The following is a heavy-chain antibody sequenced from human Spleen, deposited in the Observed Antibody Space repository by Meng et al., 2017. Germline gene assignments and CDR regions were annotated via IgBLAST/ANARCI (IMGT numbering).Heavy chain of an antibody. D-gene: IGHD2/OR15-2a*01. Sequence: SVKVSCKALGGIFSNYVIGWVRQAPGQGLEWMGGINAVFGTTNYAQKFQGRVTITTDESTSTVYMELTRLTSEDTAVYFWARKAGDCITATCYSLDYWGQGTLVTVSS. J-gene: IGHJ4*02. CDR3: ARKAGDCITATCYSLDY. CDR2: INAVFGTT. CDR1: GGIFSNYV. V-gene: IGHV1-69*05.